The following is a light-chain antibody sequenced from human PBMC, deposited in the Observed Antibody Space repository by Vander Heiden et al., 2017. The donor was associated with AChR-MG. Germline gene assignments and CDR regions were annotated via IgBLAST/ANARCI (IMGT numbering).Light chain of an antibody. J-gene: IGLJ3*02. Sequence: QSVLTPPPSLSGPPPERLTISCSGSSSNIGKNTANWYQQLPGTAPRLLIYRGSQRPAGVPDRFSGSESGTSASLAINGLQSEDEADYYCSAWDDSLNAWVFGGGTKVTVL. CDR3: SAWDDSLNAWV. CDR2: RGS. CDR1: SSNIGKNT. V-gene: IGLV1-44*01.